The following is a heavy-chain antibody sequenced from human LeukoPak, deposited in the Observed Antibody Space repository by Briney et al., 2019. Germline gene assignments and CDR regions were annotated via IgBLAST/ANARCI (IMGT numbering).Heavy chain of an antibody. CDR2: IKQDGSEK. J-gene: IGHJ4*02. CDR1: GFTFITYW. CDR3: ARVRIEYDYVWGSYRRNPSFDY. Sequence: GGSLRLSCAASGFTFITYWMTWVRQAPGKGLEWVANIKQDGSEKYYVDSVKGRFTISRDNAKNSVYLQMNSLRAEDTAMYYCARVRIEYDYVWGSYRRNPSFDYWGQGTLVTVSS. D-gene: IGHD3-16*02. V-gene: IGHV3-7*01.